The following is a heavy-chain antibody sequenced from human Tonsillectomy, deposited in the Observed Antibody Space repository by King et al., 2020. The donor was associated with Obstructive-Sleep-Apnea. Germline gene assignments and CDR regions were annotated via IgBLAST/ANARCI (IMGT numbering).Heavy chain of an antibody. CDR1: GFTFRSYS. V-gene: IGHV3-21*06. Sequence: QLVQSGGGLVRPGGSLRLSCAASGFTFRSYSMNWVRQVPGKGLEWVSSISSTTSYIYYADSVKGRFTISRDNAKNSLYLQMNSLRAEDTAVYYCAREYGYEDYFDYWGQGTLVTVSS. J-gene: IGHJ4*02. D-gene: IGHD5-18*01. CDR2: ISSTTSYI. CDR3: AREYGYEDYFDY.